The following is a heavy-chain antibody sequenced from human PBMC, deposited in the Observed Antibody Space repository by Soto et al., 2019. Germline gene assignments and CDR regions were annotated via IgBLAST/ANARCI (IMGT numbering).Heavy chain of an antibody. Sequence: GASVKVSCKVYGSSLIDTPIHWVRQIPGKGLEWMGGFDLEERKYIYAQKFQGRVTITRDTSASTAYMELSSLRSEDTAVYYCARVTYGDYVYYWGQGTLVTVSS. J-gene: IGHJ4*02. CDR2: FDLEERKY. CDR1: GSSLIDTP. D-gene: IGHD4-17*01. CDR3: ARVTYGDYVYY. V-gene: IGHV1-24*01.